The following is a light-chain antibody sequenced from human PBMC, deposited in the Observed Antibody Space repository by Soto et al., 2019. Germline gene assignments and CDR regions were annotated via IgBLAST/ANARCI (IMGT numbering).Light chain of an antibody. V-gene: IGLV1-40*01. CDR2: GNT. CDR3: HSYDSTLSAV. J-gene: IGLJ2*01. CDR1: SSNIGAGYD. Sequence: QSVLTQPPSVSGAPGQRVTISCTGSSSNIGAGYDVHWYQQLPGTAPKLLIYGNTNRPSGVPDRFSGSKSGTSASLAITGLQAEDAADYYCHSYDSTLSAVFGGGTKLTVL.